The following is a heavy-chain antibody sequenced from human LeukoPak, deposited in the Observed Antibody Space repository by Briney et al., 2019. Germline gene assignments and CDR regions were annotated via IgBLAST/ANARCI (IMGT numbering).Heavy chain of an antibody. CDR3: ARERYCSGGSCSNWFDP. V-gene: IGHV1-69*13. D-gene: IGHD2-15*01. CDR2: IIPIFGTA. Sequence: GASVKVSCKASGGTFSSDAISWVRQAPGQGLEWMGGIIPIFGTANYAQKFQGRVTITADESTSTAYMELSSLRSEDTAVYYCARERYCSGGSCSNWFDPWGQGTLVTVSS. CDR1: GGTFSSDA. J-gene: IGHJ5*02.